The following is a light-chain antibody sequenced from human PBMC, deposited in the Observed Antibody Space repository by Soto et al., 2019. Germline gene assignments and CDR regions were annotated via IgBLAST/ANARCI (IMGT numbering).Light chain of an antibody. Sequence: EMVLTQSPGTLSLPPGERATLSCRASQSVSSSYLAWYQQKPGQAPRLLIYGASARATGIPDRFSGSGSGTDLPLSISRLEPEDFAGYYGQQYGSSPLYTFGQGTKLVIK. V-gene: IGKV3-20*01. CDR3: QQYGSSPLYT. CDR1: QSVSSSY. J-gene: IGKJ2*01. CDR2: GAS.